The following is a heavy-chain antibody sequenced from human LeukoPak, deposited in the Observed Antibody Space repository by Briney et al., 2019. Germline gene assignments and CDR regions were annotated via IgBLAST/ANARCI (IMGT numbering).Heavy chain of an antibody. Sequence: SSETLSLTCTVFGGSISSSSYYWGWIRQPPGKGLEWIGSIYYSGSTYYNPSLKSRVTISVDTSKNQFSLKLSSVTAADTAVYYCARHDSSGYYLYWYFDLWGRGTLVTVSS. CDR1: GGSISSSSYY. CDR2: IYYSGST. CDR3: ARHDSSGYYLYWYFDL. D-gene: IGHD3-22*01. V-gene: IGHV4-39*01. J-gene: IGHJ2*01.